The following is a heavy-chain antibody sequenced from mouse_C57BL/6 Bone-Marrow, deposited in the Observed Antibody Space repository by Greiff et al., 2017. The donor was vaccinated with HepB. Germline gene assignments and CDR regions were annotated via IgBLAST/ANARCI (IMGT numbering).Heavy chain of an antibody. Sequence: QVQLQQSGAELVMPGASVKLSCKASGYTFTSYWMHWVKQRPGQGLEWIGEIDPSDSYTNYNQKFKGKSTLTVDKSSSTAYMQLSSLTSEDSAVYYCARDRGGGGNYGFAYWGQGTLVTVSA. J-gene: IGHJ3*01. D-gene: IGHD2-1*01. CDR3: ARDRGGGGNYGFAY. V-gene: IGHV1-69*01. CDR2: IDPSDSYT. CDR1: GYTFTSYW.